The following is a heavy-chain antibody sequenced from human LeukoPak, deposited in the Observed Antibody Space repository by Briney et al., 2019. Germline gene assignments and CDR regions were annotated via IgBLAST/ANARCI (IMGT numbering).Heavy chain of an antibody. D-gene: IGHD3-22*01. CDR3: AREPLYYYDSSGSFDY. CDR2: ISSSGSTI. Sequence: GGSLRLSXAASGFTFSSYEMNWVRQAPGKGLEWVSYISSSGSTIYYADSVKGRFTISRDNAKNSLYLQMNSLRAEDTAVYYCAREPLYYYDSSGSFDYWGQGTLVTVSS. CDR1: GFTFSSYE. J-gene: IGHJ4*02. V-gene: IGHV3-48*03.